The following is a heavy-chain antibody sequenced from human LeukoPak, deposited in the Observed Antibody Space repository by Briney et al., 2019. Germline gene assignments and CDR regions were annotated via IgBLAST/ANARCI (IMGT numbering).Heavy chain of an antibody. V-gene: IGHV3-21*01. CDR2: ISSSNSYI. Sequence: GGSLRLSCAASGFTFSSYSMNWVRQAPGRGLEWVSSISSSNSYIYYADSVKGRFTISRDNAKNSLYLQMNSLRAEDTAVYYCAKILAQNYYYYMDVWGKGTTVTVSS. CDR1: GFTFSSYS. CDR3: AKILAQNYYYYMDV. J-gene: IGHJ6*03.